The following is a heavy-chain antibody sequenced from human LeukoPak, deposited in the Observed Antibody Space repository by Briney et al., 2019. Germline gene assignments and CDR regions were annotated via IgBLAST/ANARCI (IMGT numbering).Heavy chain of an antibody. Sequence: GGSLRLSCAASGFTFSSYGMHWVRQAPGKGLERVSSISSSSRHIFYADSVKGRFTISRDNAKNSLFLQMNSLRADDTAVYYCARDAQWLVPEGYYYYMDVWGKGTTVTVS. D-gene: IGHD6-19*01. V-gene: IGHV3-21*01. CDR1: GFTFSSYG. CDR2: ISSSSRHI. J-gene: IGHJ6*03. CDR3: ARDAQWLVPEGYYYYMDV.